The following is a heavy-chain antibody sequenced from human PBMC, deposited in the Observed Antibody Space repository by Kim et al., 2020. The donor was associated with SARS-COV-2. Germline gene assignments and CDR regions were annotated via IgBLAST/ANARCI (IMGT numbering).Heavy chain of an antibody. D-gene: IGHD1-1*01. V-gene: IGHV3-11*01. J-gene: IGHJ4*02. CDR1: GLSFSDSY. CDR2: ISTRGESI. CDR3: ARSGNGSNAFGI. Sequence: GGSLRLSCAASGLSFSDSYMNWVRQAPGKGLEWLSFISTRGESIFYADSVEGRFTISRDNAKNSLYLQMNYLRDEDTAVYYCARSGNGSNAFGIWGQGVLVTVSS.